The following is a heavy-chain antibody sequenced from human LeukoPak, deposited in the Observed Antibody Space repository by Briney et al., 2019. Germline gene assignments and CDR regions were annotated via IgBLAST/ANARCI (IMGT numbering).Heavy chain of an antibody. Sequence: GGSLRLSCAASGFTFSSYAMSWVRQAPGKGLEWVSAISGSGGSTYYADSVKGRFTISRDNSKNTLYLQMNSLRAEDTAVYYCARQGSWTYYYDSSVRYWGQGTLVTVSS. D-gene: IGHD3-22*01. V-gene: IGHV3-23*01. CDR2: ISGSGGST. CDR3: ARQGSWTYYYDSSVRY. J-gene: IGHJ4*02. CDR1: GFTFSSYA.